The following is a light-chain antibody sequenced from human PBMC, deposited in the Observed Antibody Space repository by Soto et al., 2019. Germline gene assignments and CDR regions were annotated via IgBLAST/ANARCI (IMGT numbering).Light chain of an antibody. CDR2: TAS. J-gene: IGKJ5*01. V-gene: IGKV1-9*01. CDR1: QGISRD. CDR3: QQLNTYPIT. Sequence: DIQLTQSPSFLSASVGDGVTITCRASQGISRDLAWYQQKPGKAPNLLINTASTLQTGVPSRFSGSGSGTEFPLTISSPQPEDVATYYCQQLNTYPITFGQGTRLEIK.